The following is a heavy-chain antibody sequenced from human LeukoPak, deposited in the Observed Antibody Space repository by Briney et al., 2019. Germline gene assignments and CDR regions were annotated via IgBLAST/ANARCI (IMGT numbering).Heavy chain of an antibody. D-gene: IGHD2-2*01. CDR2: VNWNGDTI. CDR3: AKGVVA. V-gene: IGHV3-20*04. CDR1: GFTSGDYG. J-gene: IGHJ5*02. Sequence: GGSLRLSCAASGFTSGDYGMSWVRQAPGKGLEWVSGVNWNGDTIAYADSVKGRFTISRDNAKNSLYLQMNSLRAEDTALYYCAKGVVAWGQGTLVTVSS.